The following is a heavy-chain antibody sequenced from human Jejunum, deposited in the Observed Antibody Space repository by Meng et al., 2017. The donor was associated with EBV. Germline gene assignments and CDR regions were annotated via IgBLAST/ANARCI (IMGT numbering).Heavy chain of an antibody. V-gene: IGHV4-4*02. Sequence: VHLKESGRGLLMPLGTLPLLCAVSGGSSGSSNWWSWVRKPPGKGPEWIGESFHIGTTNYNPTLKSRVTMSVDKSKNHFSLKLTSVTAADTAVYYCARDGGPSGSYAYWFDPWGQGTLVTVSS. CDR1: GGSSGSSNW. CDR2: SFHIGTT. J-gene: IGHJ5*02. D-gene: IGHD1-26*01. CDR3: ARDGGPSGSYAYWFDP.